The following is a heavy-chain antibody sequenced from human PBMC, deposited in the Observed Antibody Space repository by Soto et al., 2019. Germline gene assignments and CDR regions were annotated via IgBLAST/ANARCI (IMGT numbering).Heavy chain of an antibody. CDR1: GYTFIYYY. D-gene: IGHD5-18*01. J-gene: IGHJ4*02. V-gene: IGHV1-46*01. Sequence: ASVKDSCKASGYTFIYYYLDWVRQAPGQELEWMGIINPNGGITTYAQKFRAGFSMTRDTSTSTVYLELSSLRFEDSAVYYCATPVNSAMAFDYWGQRTLVTVSS. CDR3: ATPVNSAMAFDY. CDR2: INPNGGIT.